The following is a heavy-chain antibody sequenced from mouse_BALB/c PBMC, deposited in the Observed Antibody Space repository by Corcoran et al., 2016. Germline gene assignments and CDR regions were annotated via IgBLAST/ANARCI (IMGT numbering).Heavy chain of an antibody. V-gene: IGHV1-18*01. CDR1: DYSFTDYY. CDR2: INPYSGAT. Sequence: EVQLQQSGPELVKPGASVKISCKASDYSFTDYYMYWVKQSHVKSLEWIGRINPYSGATTYNQNFKDKATLTVDKSSSTTYMELHSLTSEDSAVYYCARSFWFAYWGQGTLVTVSA. CDR3: ARSFWFAY. J-gene: IGHJ3*01.